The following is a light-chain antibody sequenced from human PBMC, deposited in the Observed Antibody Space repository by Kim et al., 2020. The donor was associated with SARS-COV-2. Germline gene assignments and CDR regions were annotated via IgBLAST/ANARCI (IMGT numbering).Light chain of an antibody. CDR3: SSYTSSSTLFYV. J-gene: IGLJ1*01. CDR1: SSDVGGYNY. Sequence: SITISCTGTSSDVGGYNYVSWYQQHPGKAPKLMIYDVSNRPSGVSNRFSGSKSGNTASLTISWLQAEDEADYYCSSYTSSSTLFYVFGTGTKVTVL. V-gene: IGLV2-14*03. CDR2: DVS.